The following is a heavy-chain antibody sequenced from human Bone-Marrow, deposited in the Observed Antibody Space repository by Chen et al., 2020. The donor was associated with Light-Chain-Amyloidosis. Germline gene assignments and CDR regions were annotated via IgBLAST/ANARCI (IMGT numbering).Heavy chain of an antibody. CDR2: VSGSTVST. CDR3: TRKGGYFDF. J-gene: IGHJ4*02. CDR1: GFNFSSFG. V-gene: IGHV3-23*04. Sequence: EVQLVESGGGLVQPGGSPILSCATSGFNFSSFGMSWVRQAPGKGLAWVSTVSGSTVSTYYAGAVKGRFIISRDNSKSTLYLQMNSLRAGDTAVYFCTRKGGYFDFWGQGSLVTVSS. D-gene: IGHD3-10*01.